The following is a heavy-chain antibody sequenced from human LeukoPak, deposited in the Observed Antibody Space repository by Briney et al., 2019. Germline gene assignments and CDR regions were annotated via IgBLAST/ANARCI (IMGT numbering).Heavy chain of an antibody. CDR2: ISGGGDTT. Sequence: GGSLRLSCADSDFTFSNYVMSWVRQAPGKGLEWVSTISGGGDTTDYADSVKGRFTISRDNSKHTLYLQMNSLRAEDTAVYYCARDLMGIAYRGAFYYWGQGTLVTVSS. J-gene: IGHJ4*02. CDR3: ARDLMGIAYRGAFYY. D-gene: IGHD6-13*01. V-gene: IGHV3-23*01. CDR1: DFTFSNYV.